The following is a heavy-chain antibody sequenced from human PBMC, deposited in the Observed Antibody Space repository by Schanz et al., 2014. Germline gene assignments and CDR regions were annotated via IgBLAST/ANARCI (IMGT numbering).Heavy chain of an antibody. D-gene: IGHD3-9*01. Sequence: EQLVESGGGLVQPGGSLRLSCAASGFTFGNFFMSWVRQAPGKGLEWVSFIYGGSTYYTDSVKGRFTISRDNAKNLVYLQMNSLRAEDTAVYYCARVRYDILTDYYTEYYFDSWGQGTLVAVSS. V-gene: IGHV3-66*01. CDR1: GFTFGNFF. CDR3: ARVRYDILTDYYTEYYFDS. J-gene: IGHJ4*02. CDR2: IYGGST.